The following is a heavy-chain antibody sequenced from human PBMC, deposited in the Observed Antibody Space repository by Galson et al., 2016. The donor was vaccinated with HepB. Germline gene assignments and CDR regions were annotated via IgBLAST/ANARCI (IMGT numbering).Heavy chain of an antibody. Sequence: SLRLSCAASGFTFSNYWMNRVRQAPGKGLEWVANIIQDGSEKYYVDSVKGRFTISRDNAKNSLYLQMNSLRAEDTAVYYCARDRDYDFWSSYLDVTRYYMDFWGKGTTVTVSS. CDR3: ARDRDYDFWSSYLDVTRYYMDF. J-gene: IGHJ6*03. CDR1: GFTFSNYW. V-gene: IGHV3-7*03. D-gene: IGHD3-3*01. CDR2: IIQDGSEK.